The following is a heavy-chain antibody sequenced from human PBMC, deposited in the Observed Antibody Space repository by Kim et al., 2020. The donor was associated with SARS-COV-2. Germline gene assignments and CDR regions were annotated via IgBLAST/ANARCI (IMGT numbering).Heavy chain of an antibody. CDR2: NTK. D-gene: IGHD2-21*01. CDR3: ARGIEGGFDY. J-gene: IGHJ4*02. Sequence: NTKDCGESRKGRFTISKDNARNSLYLQMSTLRPEDTAVYYCARGIEGGFDYWGQGTLVTVSS. V-gene: IGHV3-33*01.